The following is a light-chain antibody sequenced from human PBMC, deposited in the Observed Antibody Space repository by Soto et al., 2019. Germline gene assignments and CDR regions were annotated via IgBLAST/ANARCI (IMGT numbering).Light chain of an antibody. Sequence: DIQMTQSPSTLSASVGDRVTITCRASQSISHWLAWYRQKPGKAPKFLIYDASSLESGVPSRFSGSGSGTEFTLTISSLQPDDFATYYCQQYDSVLGTFGPGTKVDIK. CDR1: QSISHW. CDR2: DAS. CDR3: QQYDSVLGT. J-gene: IGKJ1*01. V-gene: IGKV1-5*01.